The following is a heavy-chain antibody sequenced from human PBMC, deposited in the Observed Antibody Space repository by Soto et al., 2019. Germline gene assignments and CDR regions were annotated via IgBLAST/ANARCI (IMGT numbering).Heavy chain of an antibody. V-gene: IGHV4-30-2*01. CDR3: ALFYRDYNNCLDR. Sequence: PSQTLSLTCTVSGGSISSYSWSWIRQPPGKGLEWIGDIYHSGSTYYNPSLKSRVTISVDRSKNQFSLKLSSVTAADTAVYYCALFYRDYNNCLDRWGQGTLVTVS. D-gene: IGHD4-17*01. CDR2: IYHSGST. J-gene: IGHJ5*02. CDR1: GGSISSYS.